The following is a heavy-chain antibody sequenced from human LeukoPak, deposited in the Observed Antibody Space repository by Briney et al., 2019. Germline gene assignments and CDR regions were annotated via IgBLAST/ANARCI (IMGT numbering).Heavy chain of an antibody. J-gene: IGHJ5*02. Sequence: SETLSLTCAVYGGSFSGYYWSWIRQPPGKGLEWIGEINHSGSTNYNPSLKSRVTISVDTSKNQFSLKLSSVTAADTAVYYCASKGSGSSTDNWFDPWGQGTLVTVSS. CDR1: GGSFSGYY. CDR2: INHSGST. CDR3: ASKGSGSSTDNWFDP. V-gene: IGHV4-34*01. D-gene: IGHD3-10*01.